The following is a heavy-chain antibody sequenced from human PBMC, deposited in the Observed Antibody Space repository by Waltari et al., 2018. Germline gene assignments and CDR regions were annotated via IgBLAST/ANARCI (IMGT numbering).Heavy chain of an antibody. V-gene: IGHV4-59*11. Sequence: QVQLQESGPGLVKPSETLSLTCTVSGGSISSHYWSWIRQPPGKGLEWIGYIYYSGSTNYNPSLKSRVTISVDTSKNQFSLKLSSVTAADTAVYYCARVRAPDAFDIWGQGTMVTVSS. CDR1: GGSISSHY. J-gene: IGHJ3*02. CDR2: IYYSGST. CDR3: ARVRAPDAFDI.